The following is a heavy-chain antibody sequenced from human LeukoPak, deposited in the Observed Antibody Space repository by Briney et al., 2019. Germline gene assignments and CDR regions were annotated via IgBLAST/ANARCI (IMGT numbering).Heavy chain of an antibody. V-gene: IGHV4-39*01. CDR1: GGSISSSSYY. D-gene: IGHD5-12*01. Sequence: SETLSPTCTVSGGSISSSSYYWGWIRQPPGKGLEWIGSIYYSGSTYYNPSLKSRVTISVDTSKNQFSLKLSSVTAADTAVYYCAESDSGYFFDYWGQGTLVTVSS. CDR2: IYYSGST. CDR3: AESDSGYFFDY. J-gene: IGHJ4*02.